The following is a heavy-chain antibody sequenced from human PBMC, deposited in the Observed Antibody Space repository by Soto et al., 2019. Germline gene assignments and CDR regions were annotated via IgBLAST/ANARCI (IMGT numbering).Heavy chain of an antibody. J-gene: IGHJ6*02. Sequence: GASVKVSCKASGYTFTGYYMHWVRQAPGQGLEWMGWINPNSGGTNYAQKFQGWVTMTRDTSIGTAYMELSRLRSDDTAVYYCARETEAAAGLVYYYYGMDVWGQGTTVTVSS. D-gene: IGHD6-13*01. V-gene: IGHV1-2*04. CDR2: INPNSGGT. CDR1: GYTFTGYY. CDR3: ARETEAAAGLVYYYYGMDV.